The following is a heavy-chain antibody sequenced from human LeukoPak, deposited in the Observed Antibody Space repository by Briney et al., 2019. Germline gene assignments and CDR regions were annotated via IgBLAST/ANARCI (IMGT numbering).Heavy chain of an antibody. CDR1: GYTFTSYY. V-gene: IGHV1-46*01. J-gene: IGHJ5*02. D-gene: IGHD2-2*01. Sequence: GASVKVSCKASGYTFTSYYIHWVRQAPGQGLEWMGLINASGGSTSYAQKFQGRVTMTRDTSTSPVYMELRSLRSEDTAVYYCAGDQRVLSYDRFFCSSTSCYEEGWFDPWGQGTLVTVFS. CDR2: INASGGST. CDR3: AGDQRVLSYDRFFCSSTSCYEEGWFDP.